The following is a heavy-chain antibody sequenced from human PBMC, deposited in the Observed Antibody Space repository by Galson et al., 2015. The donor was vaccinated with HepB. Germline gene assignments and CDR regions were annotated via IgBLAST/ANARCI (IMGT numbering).Heavy chain of an antibody. D-gene: IGHD3-10*01. CDR1: GYSFTSYW. CDR2: IYPGDSDT. CDR3: ARGVPDYYGSGSSNYFDY. V-gene: IGHV5-51*01. Sequence: QSGAEVKKPGESLKISCKGSGYSFTSYWIGWVRQMPGKGLEWMGIIYPGDSDTRYSPSFQGQVTISADKSISTAYLQWSSLKASDTAMYYCARGVPDYYGSGSSNYFDYWGQGTLVTVSS. J-gene: IGHJ4*02.